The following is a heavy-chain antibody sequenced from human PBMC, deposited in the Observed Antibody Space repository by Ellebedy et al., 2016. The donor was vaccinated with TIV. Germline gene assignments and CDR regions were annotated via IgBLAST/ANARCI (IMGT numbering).Heavy chain of an antibody. D-gene: IGHD3-22*01. V-gene: IGHV1-8*01. CDR1: GYTFSSYD. CDR3: ARGGGTMKPNWYFDL. CDR2: MNPDNGNT. J-gene: IGHJ2*01. Sequence: ASVKVSCKASGYTFSSYDINWVRQATGQGLEWMGWMNPDNGNTAYAQKFQGRVTMTRNTSISTAYMELSSLRSQDTAVYYCARGGGTMKPNWYFDLWGRGTLVTVSS.